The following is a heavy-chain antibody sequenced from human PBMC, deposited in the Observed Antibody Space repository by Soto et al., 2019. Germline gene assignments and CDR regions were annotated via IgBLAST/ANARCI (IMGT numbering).Heavy chain of an antibody. V-gene: IGHV3-33*01. Sequence: GGSLRLSCAASGFTFSSYGMHWVRQAPGKGLEWVAVIWYDGSNKYYVDSVKGRFTISRDNSKNTLYLQMNSLRAEDTAVYYCARGVEYSGYGRFGYWGQGTLVTVSS. CDR3: ARGVEYSGYGRFGY. CDR2: IWYDGSNK. D-gene: IGHD5-12*01. J-gene: IGHJ4*02. CDR1: GFTFSSYG.